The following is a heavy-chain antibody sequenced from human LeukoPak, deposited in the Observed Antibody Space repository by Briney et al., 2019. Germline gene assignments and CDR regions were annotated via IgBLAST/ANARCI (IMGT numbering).Heavy chain of an antibody. D-gene: IGHD3-22*01. Sequence: TSETLSLTCTVSGGSISSGDYYWSWIRQPPGKGLEWIGYIYYSGSTYYNPSLKCRVTISVDTSKNQFSLKLSSVTAADTAVYYCARAHAHWNYYDSSGYANFDYWGQGTLVTVSS. J-gene: IGHJ4*02. CDR3: ARAHAHWNYYDSSGYANFDY. CDR1: GGSISSGDYY. CDR2: IYYSGST. V-gene: IGHV4-30-4*08.